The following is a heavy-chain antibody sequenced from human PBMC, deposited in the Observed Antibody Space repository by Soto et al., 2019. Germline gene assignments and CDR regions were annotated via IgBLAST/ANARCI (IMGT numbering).Heavy chain of an antibody. CDR1: GYTFTSYY. CDR3: ARDPQYYYGSGSYSSFFGY. CDR2: INPSGGST. V-gene: IGHV1-46*01. D-gene: IGHD3-10*01. Sequence: ASVKVSCKASGYTFTSYYMHWVRQAPGQGLEWMGIINPSGGSTSYAQKFQGRVTMTRDTSTSTVYMELSSLRSEDTAVYYCARDPQYYYGSGSYSSFFGYWGQGTLVTVSS. J-gene: IGHJ4*02.